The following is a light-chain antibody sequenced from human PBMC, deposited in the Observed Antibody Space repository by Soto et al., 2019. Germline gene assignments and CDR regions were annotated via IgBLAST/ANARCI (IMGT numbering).Light chain of an antibody. CDR2: DAY. Sequence: DIQMTQSPSILSASVGDRVTITCRASQSIRSWLAWYQQKPGKAPKILIYDAYSLESGVPSRFSGSGSGTEFTLTISSLQPDDFATYYCQHYKSYSEAFGQGTKVDIK. CDR3: QHYKSYSEA. CDR1: QSIRSW. V-gene: IGKV1-5*01. J-gene: IGKJ1*01.